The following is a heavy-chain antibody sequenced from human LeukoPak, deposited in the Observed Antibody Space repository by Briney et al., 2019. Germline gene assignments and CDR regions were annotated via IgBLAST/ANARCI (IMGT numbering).Heavy chain of an antibody. Sequence: ASVKVSCKASGYTFTGYYMHWVRQAPGQGIEWMGWINPNSGGTNYAQKFQGRVTMTRDTSISTAHMELSRLRSDDTAVYYCARDVDTAMVTENWFDPWGQGTLATVSS. CDR2: INPNSGGT. CDR3: ARDVDTAMVTENWFDP. V-gene: IGHV1-2*02. D-gene: IGHD5-18*01. CDR1: GYTFTGYY. J-gene: IGHJ5*02.